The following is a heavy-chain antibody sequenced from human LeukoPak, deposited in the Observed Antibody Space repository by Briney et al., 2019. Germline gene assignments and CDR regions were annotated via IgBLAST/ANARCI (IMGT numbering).Heavy chain of an antibody. CDR3: ATVLLAYSGYEGGWFDP. D-gene: IGHD5-12*01. CDR1: GYTLTELS. V-gene: IGHV1-24*01. J-gene: IGHJ5*02. CDR2: FDPEDGET. Sequence: ASVKVSCKVSGYTLTELSMHWVRQAPGKGLEWMGDFDPEDGETIYAQKFQGRVTMTEDTSTDTAYMELSSLRSEDTAVYYCATVLLAYSGYEGGWFDPWGQGTLVTVSS.